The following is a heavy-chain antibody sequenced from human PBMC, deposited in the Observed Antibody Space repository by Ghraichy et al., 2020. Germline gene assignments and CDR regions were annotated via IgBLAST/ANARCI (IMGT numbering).Heavy chain of an antibody. CDR2: IKSDGSGI. V-gene: IGHV3-74*01. CDR3: ARDGDGGAWDFDY. D-gene: IGHD5-24*01. CDR1: GFTFSSYW. J-gene: IGHJ4*02. Sequence: GGSLRLSCAASGFTFSSYWMNWVRQDPGKGLVWVSRIKSDGSGIIYADSVKGRFTISRDNAKNTLYLQMNSLRAEDTAVYYCARDGDGGAWDFDYWGQGT.